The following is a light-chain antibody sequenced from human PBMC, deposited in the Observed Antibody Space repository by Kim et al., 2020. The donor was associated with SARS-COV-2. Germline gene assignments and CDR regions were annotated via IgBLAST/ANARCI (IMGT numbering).Light chain of an antibody. J-gene: IGKJ1*01. CDR3: QQYVTSSRA. CDR2: DAS. Sequence: DIQLTQSPSTLSASVGDRVSFTCRASQSISTWVAWYQQKPGKAPKLLIYDASTLQSGVSSRVSGSGSGTEFTLTISSLQPDDVATYFCQQYVTSSRAFGQGTKVDIK. V-gene: IGKV1-5*01. CDR1: QSISTW.